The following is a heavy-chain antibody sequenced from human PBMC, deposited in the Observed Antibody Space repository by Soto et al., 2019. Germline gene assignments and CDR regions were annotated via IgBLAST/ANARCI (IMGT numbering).Heavy chain of an antibody. J-gene: IGHJ6*02. CDR3: ARGWGEWLRKREYYYYYYGMDV. D-gene: IGHD5-12*01. CDR2: IYYSGST. Sequence: PSETLSLTCTFSGGSVSSGSYYWSWIGQPPGKGLEWIGYIYYSGSTNYNPSLKSRVTISVETSKNQFSLKLSSVTAADTAVYYCARGWGEWLRKREYYYYYYGMDVWGQGTTVTVSS. CDR1: GGSVSSGSYY. V-gene: IGHV4-61*01.